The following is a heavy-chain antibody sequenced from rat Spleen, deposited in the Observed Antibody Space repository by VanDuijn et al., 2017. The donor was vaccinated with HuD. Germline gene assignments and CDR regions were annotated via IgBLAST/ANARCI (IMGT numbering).Heavy chain of an antibody. J-gene: IGHJ4*01. Sequence: EVQLVASGGGLVQPGRSMKLSCAASGFTFSNYYMAWVRQAPTKGLEWVASISTGGGNTYYRDSVKGRFNISRDNAKSTLYLQMDSLRSEDTATYYCARLYTTDYYYDVMDAWGQGASVTVSS. V-gene: IGHV5-25*01. D-gene: IGHD1-6*01. CDR1: GFTFSNYY. CDR2: ISTGGGNT. CDR3: ARLYTTDYYYDVMDA.